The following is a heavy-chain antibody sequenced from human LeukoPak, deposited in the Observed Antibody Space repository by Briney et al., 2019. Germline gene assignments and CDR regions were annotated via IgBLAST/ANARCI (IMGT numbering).Heavy chain of an antibody. V-gene: IGHV4-59*12. D-gene: IGHD3-16*02. CDR1: GGSINDYY. CDR3: ARRLYQLSRYAFDI. Sequence: SETLSLTCSVSGGSINDYYWSWVRQPPGRGLEWIGYVSYNGNTNYNPSLKSRVTISVDTSKNQFSLKLSSVTAADTAIYYCARRLYQLSRYAFDIWGQGTMVTVSS. J-gene: IGHJ3*02. CDR2: VSYNGNT.